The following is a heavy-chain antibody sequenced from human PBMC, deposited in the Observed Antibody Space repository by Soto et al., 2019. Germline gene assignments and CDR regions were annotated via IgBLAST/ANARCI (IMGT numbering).Heavy chain of an antibody. Sequence: SSETLSLTCTVSGGSVSSFYWSWIRQAPGKGLEWIGYIYYSGTSNYNPSLQSRVTMSVDTSKSLFSLKLSSVTAADTAVYYCARLRTAAAGIDYWGQGTLVTVSS. J-gene: IGHJ4*02. CDR1: GGSVSSFY. CDR3: ARLRTAAAGIDY. D-gene: IGHD6-13*01. V-gene: IGHV4-59*08. CDR2: IYYSGTS.